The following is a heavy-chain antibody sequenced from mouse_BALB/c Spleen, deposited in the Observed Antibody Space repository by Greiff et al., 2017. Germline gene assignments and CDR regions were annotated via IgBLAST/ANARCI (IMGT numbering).Heavy chain of an antibody. J-gene: IGHJ4*01. CDR1: GYSITSDYA. CDR3: ARMVDSSGTLDAMDY. CDR2: ISYSGST. V-gene: IGHV3-2*02. Sequence: EVQLQESGPGLVKPSQSLSLTCTVTGYSITSDYAWNWIRQFPGNKLEWMGYISYSGSTSYNPSLKSRISITRDTSKNQFFLQLNSVTTEDTATYYCARMVDSSGTLDAMDYWGQGTSVTVSS. D-gene: IGHD3-2*01.